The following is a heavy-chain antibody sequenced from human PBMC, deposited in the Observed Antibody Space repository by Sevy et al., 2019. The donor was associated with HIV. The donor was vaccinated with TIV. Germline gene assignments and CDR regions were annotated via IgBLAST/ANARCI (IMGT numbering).Heavy chain of an antibody. D-gene: IGHD6-13*01. CDR3: ANSWGRCAGSSWIYYYYGMDV. CDR2: ISNDGSDK. Sequence: GGSLRLSCAASGFSFSRFGMHWVRQAPGKGLEWVALISNDGSDKNYGDSMKGRFTISRDNSRDTLYLQINSLKPEDTGVYDCANSWGRCAGSSWIYYYYGMDVWGQGTTVTVSS. CDR1: GFSFSRFG. V-gene: IGHV3-30*18. J-gene: IGHJ6*02.